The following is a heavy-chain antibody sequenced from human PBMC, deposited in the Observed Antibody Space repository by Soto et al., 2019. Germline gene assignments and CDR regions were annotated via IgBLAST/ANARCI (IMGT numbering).Heavy chain of an antibody. CDR3: ARAPRLTQLSA. CDR1: GYTFSTSG. D-gene: IGHD1-1*01. J-gene: IGHJ5*02. CDR2: INGVNGNT. V-gene: IGHV1-3*01. Sequence: QVQLVQSGAEVKKAGASVRISCKASGYTFSTSGMHWVRQAPGQGLEWVGWINGVNGNTKFSQKFQARVSITRDSSASTAYMSLSGLTSEDTGVFYCARAPRLTQLSAWGQGTLVIVSS.